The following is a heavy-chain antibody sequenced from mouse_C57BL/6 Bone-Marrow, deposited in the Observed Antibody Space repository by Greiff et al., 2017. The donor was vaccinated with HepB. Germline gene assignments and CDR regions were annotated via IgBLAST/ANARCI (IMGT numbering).Heavy chain of an antibody. CDR2: IHPNSGST. J-gene: IGHJ4*01. CDR3: ARTAAQATVRAMDY. CDR1: GYTFTSYW. D-gene: IGHD3-2*02. V-gene: IGHV1-64*01. Sequence: QVQLQQPGAELVKPGASVKLSCKASGYTFTSYWMHWVKQRPGQGLEWIGMIHPNSGSTNYNEKFKSKATLTVDKSSSTAYMQLSSLTSEDSAVYYGARTAAQATVRAMDYWGQGTSVTVSS.